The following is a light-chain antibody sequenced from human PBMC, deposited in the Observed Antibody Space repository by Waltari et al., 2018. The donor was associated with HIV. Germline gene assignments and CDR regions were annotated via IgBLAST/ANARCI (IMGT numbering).Light chain of an antibody. CDR3: QQSYALPAT. V-gene: IGKV1-39*01. J-gene: IGKJ1*01. Sequence: DIQMTQSPSSLSAFVGDRVGITCRASQSISSSLVWYQQKPGKAPKLLISGASGLRSGVPSRFSGDGSGTDFTLTISSLQPEDFATYYCQQSYALPATFGQGTKVEIK. CDR1: QSISSS. CDR2: GAS.